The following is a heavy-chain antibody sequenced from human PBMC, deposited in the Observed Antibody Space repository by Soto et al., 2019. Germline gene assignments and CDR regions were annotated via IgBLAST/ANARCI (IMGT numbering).Heavy chain of an antibody. J-gene: IGHJ6*02. CDR1: GGSISSGDYY. Sequence: QVQLQESGPGLVKPSQTLSLTCTVSGGSISSGDYYWSWIRQPPGKGLEWIGYIYYSGSTYYNPSLKSRVTISVDTSKHQFSLKLSSVTAADTAVYYCARDRNVVDTILTDYGMDVWGQGTTVTVSS. D-gene: IGHD5-12*01. V-gene: IGHV4-30-4*01. CDR2: IYYSGST. CDR3: ARDRNVVDTILTDYGMDV.